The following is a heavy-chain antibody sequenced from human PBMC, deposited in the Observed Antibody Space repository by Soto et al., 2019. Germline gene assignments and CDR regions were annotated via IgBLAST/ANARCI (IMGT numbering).Heavy chain of an antibody. CDR1: GGSISSSSYY. CDR3: ARHTPAISISDH. V-gene: IGHV4-39*01. CDR2: IYYSGST. J-gene: IGHJ4*02. Sequence: PSETLSLTCTVSGGSISSSSYYWGWIRQPPGKGLEWIGSIYYSGSTYYKTSLKSRVTISVDTSKNQFYLKLSFVTAADTAVYYCARHTPAISISDHWGQGTLVTVS. D-gene: IGHD2-15*01.